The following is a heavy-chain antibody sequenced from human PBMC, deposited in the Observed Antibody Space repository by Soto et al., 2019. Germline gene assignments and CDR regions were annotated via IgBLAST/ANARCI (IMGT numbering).Heavy chain of an antibody. CDR3: ARDGGRHCSGGSCYGYGMDV. Sequence: ASVKVSCKACAYTVTSYAMHRVRQAPGQRLEWMGWINAGNGKTKYSQKFQGRVTITRDTSASTAYMELSSLRSEDTAVYYCARDGGRHCSGGSCYGYGMDVWGQGTTVTVSS. CDR2: INAGNGKT. J-gene: IGHJ6*02. V-gene: IGHV1-3*01. D-gene: IGHD2-15*01. CDR1: AYTVTSYA.